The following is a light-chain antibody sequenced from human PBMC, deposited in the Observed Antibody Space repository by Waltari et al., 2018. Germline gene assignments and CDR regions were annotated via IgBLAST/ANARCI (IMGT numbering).Light chain of an antibody. Sequence: QSVLTQPPSASGTPGQRVTISCSGSNSNIVRTIVNWYQLLPGGAPKLHIYSDNQRPSGVPDRFSGSRSGNSASLAISGLQSEDEADYYCAAWDDSLNVIFGGGTKLTVL. CDR2: SDN. CDR3: AAWDDSLNVI. CDR1: NSNIVRTI. V-gene: IGLV1-44*01. J-gene: IGLJ2*01.